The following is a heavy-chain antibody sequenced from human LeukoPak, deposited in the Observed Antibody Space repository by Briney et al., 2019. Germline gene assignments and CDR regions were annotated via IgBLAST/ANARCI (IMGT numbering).Heavy chain of an antibody. J-gene: IGHJ3*02. CDR3: ARERELDAFDI. CDR1: GFTFSDYW. D-gene: IGHD1-26*01. CDR2: IKPDGSEN. V-gene: IGHV3-7*01. Sequence: GGSLRLSCAASGFTFSDYWMTWVRQAPGKGLEWVANIKPDGSENYYVDSVKGRLTISRDNAKNSLYLQMNSLRAVDTAVYYCARERELDAFDIWGQGTMVTVSS.